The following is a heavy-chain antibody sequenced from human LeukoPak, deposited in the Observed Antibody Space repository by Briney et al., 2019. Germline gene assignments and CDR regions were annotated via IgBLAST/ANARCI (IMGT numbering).Heavy chain of an antibody. D-gene: IGHD2-2*01. CDR3: ARDSVVVPSSGMDV. Sequence: SQTLSLTCTVSGGSISSGGYYWSWIRQHPGKGLEWIGYIYYSGSTYYNPSLKSRVTISVDTSKNQFSLKLSPVTAADTAVYYCARDSVVVPSSGMDVWGQGTTVTVSS. V-gene: IGHV4-31*03. CDR2: IYYSGST. CDR1: GGSISSGGYY. J-gene: IGHJ6*02.